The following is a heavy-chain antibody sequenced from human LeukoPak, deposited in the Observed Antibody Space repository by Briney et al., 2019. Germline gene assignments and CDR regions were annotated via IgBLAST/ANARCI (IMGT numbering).Heavy chain of an antibody. Sequence: SETLSLTCTVSGGSISSYYWSWIRQPAGKGLEWIGRIYTSGSTNYNPSLKSRVTMSVDTSKNQFSLKLSSVTAADTAVYYCARGVAKQVVPAAIWVNWFDPWGQGTLVTVSS. CDR3: ARGVAKQVVPAAIWVNWFDP. CDR2: IYTSGST. V-gene: IGHV4-4*07. J-gene: IGHJ5*02. CDR1: GGSISSYY. D-gene: IGHD2-2*02.